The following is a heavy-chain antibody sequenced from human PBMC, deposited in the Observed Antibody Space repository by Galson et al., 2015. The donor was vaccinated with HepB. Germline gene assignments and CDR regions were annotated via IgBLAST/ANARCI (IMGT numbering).Heavy chain of an antibody. CDR3: VRRGVSSSYFFDPMFDF. CDR2: IHSSGSAT. D-gene: IGHD4-11*01. V-gene: IGHV3-48*04. CDR1: GFTFSDYI. J-gene: IGHJ4*02. Sequence: SLRLSCAASGFTFSDYIMNWVRQAPGRGLEWVSYIHSSGSATRYADSVKGRFTISRDNAKNSLYLQLNSLRSEDTAVYYCVRRGVSSSYFFDPMFDFWGLGTLVTVSS.